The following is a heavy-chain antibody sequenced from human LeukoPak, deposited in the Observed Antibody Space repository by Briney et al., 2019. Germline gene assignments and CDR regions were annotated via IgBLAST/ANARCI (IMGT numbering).Heavy chain of an antibody. Sequence: GGSLRLSCAASGLAFSTLAMSWVRETPGKGLEWVSGISASGGSTYYADSVKGRFTISRDNSNNTLFLQMNSLRVEDTALYYCAKHHRKSRIFGEQDSWGQGTLVAVSS. CDR3: AKHHRKSRIFGEQDS. D-gene: IGHD3-10*01. J-gene: IGHJ5*01. CDR1: GLAFSTLA. CDR2: ISASGGST. V-gene: IGHV3-23*01.